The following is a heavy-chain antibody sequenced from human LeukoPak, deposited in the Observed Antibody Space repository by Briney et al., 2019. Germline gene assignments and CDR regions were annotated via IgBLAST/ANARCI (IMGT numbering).Heavy chain of an antibody. CDR2: IRYDGSNK. V-gene: IGHV3-30*02. J-gene: IGHJ3*02. CDR3: ANLGKQDIVVVPAAISDAFDI. D-gene: IGHD2-2*01. Sequence: GGSLRLSCAASGFTFSSYGMHWVRQAPGKGLEWVAFIRYDGSNKYYADSVKGRFTISRDNSKNTLYLQMNSLRAEDTAVCYCANLGKQDIVVVPAAISDAFDIWGQGTMVTVSS. CDR1: GFTFSSYG.